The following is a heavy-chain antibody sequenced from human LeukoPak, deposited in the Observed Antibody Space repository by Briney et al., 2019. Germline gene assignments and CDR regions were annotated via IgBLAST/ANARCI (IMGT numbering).Heavy chain of an antibody. V-gene: IGHV3-7*01. J-gene: IGHJ4*02. CDR1: GFTFSSYW. Sequence: GGSLRLSCAASGFTFSSYWISWVRQAPGKGLEWVANIKRDGSEKYYVDSVKGRFTISRDNAKNSLYLQMNSLRAEDTAVYYCARGVGASWYWGQGTLVTVSS. D-gene: IGHD1-26*01. CDR3: ARGVGASWY. CDR2: IKRDGSEK.